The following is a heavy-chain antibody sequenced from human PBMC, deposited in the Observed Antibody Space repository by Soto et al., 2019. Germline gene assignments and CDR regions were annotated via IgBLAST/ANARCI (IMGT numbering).Heavy chain of an antibody. CDR2: ISWNSGTI. J-gene: IGHJ6*02. D-gene: IGHD6-6*01. CDR3: ARDTARDDYYYYYGMDV. Sequence: PGGSLRLSCAASGFTFDDYAMHWVRQAPGKGLEWVSGISWNSGTIHYADSVKGRFTISRDNSKNTLYLQMNSLRAEDTAVYYCARDTARDDYYYYYGMDVWGQGTTVTVSS. V-gene: IGHV3-9*01. CDR1: GFTFDDYA.